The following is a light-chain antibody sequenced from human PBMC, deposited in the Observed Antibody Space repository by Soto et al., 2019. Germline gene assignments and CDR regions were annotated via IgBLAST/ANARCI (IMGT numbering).Light chain of an antibody. CDR3: AAWDDSLIASYV. CDR2: RNN. V-gene: IGLV1-47*01. J-gene: IGLJ1*01. CDR1: SSNIGNNY. Sequence: SVLTQPPSASGTPGQRVTISCSGSSSNIGNNYVFWYQKFPGTAPKLLIYRNNQRPSGVPDRFSGSKSGTSASLAISGLRSEDEADYYCAAWDDSLIASYVFGTGTKVTVL.